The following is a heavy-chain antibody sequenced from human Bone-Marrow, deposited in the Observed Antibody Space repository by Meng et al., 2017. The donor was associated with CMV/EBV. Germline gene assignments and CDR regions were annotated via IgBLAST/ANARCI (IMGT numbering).Heavy chain of an antibody. V-gene: IGHV3-53*01. J-gene: IGHJ4*02. CDR3: AKDILGGQLVSGVFDY. CDR2: IYSGGST. Sequence: GGSLRLSCAASGFTVSSNYMSWVRQAPGKGLEWVSVIYSGGSTYYADSVKGRFTISRDNSKNTLYLQMNSLRAEDTAVYYCAKDILGGQLVSGVFDYWGQGTLVTVSS. CDR1: GFTVSSNY. D-gene: IGHD6-6*01.